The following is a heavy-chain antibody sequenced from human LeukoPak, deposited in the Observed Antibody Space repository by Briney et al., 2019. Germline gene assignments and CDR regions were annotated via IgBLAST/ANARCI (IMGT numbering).Heavy chain of an antibody. J-gene: IGHJ6*02. D-gene: IGHD3-10*01. CDR2: IIPIFGTA. CDR3: AERGSGHYYYGMDV. Sequence: APLKVSCTASGCTFSSYAISWVRHAPGQGLEWMGGIIPIFGTANYAQKFQGRVTITADESTSTAYMELSSLRSEDTAVYYRAERGSGHYYYGMDVWGQGTTVTVSS. CDR1: GCTFSSYA. V-gene: IGHV1-69*13.